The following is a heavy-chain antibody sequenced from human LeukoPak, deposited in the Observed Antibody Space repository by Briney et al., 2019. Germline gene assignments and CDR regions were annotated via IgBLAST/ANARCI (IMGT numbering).Heavy chain of an antibody. Sequence: HPGGSLRLPCAASGFTFSSYEMNWVRQAPGKGLEWVSYISSGGSTIYYADSVKGRFTISRDNAKNSLYLQMNSLRAEDTAVYYCARAPYTIFGAMDVWGKGTTVTVSS. CDR2: ISSGGSTI. D-gene: IGHD3-3*01. CDR1: GFTFSSYE. CDR3: ARAPYTIFGAMDV. J-gene: IGHJ6*03. V-gene: IGHV3-48*03.